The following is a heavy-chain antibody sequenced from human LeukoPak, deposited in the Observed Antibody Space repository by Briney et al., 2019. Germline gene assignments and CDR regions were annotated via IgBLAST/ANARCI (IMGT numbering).Heavy chain of an antibody. J-gene: IGHJ5*02. CDR3: ARDYYDSSGYLSGWFDP. D-gene: IGHD3-22*01. Sequence: SETLSLTCTVSGGSISSSSYYWSWIRQPPGKGLEWIGYIYYSGSTNYNPSLKSRVTISVDTSKNQFSLKLSSVTAADTAVYYCARDYYDSSGYLSGWFDPWGQGTLVTVSS. CDR1: GGSISSSSYY. V-gene: IGHV4-61*01. CDR2: IYYSGST.